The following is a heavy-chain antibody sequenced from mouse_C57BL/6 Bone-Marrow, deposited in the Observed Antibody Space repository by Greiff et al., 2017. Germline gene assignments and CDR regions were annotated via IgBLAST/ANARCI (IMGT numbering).Heavy chain of an antibody. V-gene: IGHV1-61*01. Sequence: QVQLQQPGAELVRPGSSVKLSCKASGYTFTSYWMDWVKQRPGQGLEWIGNIYPSDSETHYNQKFKDKATLTVDKSSSTAYMQLSSLTSEYSAVYYCARMHYGSSPFAYWGQGTLVTVSA. CDR3: ARMHYGSSPFAY. CDR1: GYTFTSYW. CDR2: IYPSDSET. J-gene: IGHJ3*01. D-gene: IGHD1-1*01.